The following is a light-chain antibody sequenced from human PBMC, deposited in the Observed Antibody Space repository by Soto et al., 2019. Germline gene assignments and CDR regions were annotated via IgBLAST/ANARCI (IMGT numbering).Light chain of an antibody. CDR3: SSFTSSNTVV. V-gene: IGLV2-14*01. CDR2: EVT. J-gene: IGLJ3*02. CDR1: SSDVGGYNY. Sequence: QSVLTQPASVSGSPGQSITISCTGTSSDVGGYNYVSWYQQHPGNAPKLIIYEVTNRPSGVSTRFSGSKSGNMASLTISGLQAEDEAGYYCSSFTSSNTVVFGGGTKVTVL.